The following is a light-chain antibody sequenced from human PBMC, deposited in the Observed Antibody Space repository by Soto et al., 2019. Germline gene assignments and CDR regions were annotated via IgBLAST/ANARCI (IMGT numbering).Light chain of an antibody. V-gene: IGLV2-8*01. CDR3: GTWDSSLSAVV. J-gene: IGLJ2*01. CDR1: SGDVGGYYY. Sequence: QSALTQPPSASGSPGQSVTISCTGTSGDVGGYYYVSWYQHHPGKVPKLIIYEVTKRPSGVPDRFSGSKSGNTASLTVSGLQAGDEADYYCGTWDSSLSAVVFGGGTKLTVL. CDR2: EVT.